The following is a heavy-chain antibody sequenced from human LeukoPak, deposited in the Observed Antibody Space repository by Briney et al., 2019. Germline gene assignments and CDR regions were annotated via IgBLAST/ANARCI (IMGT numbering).Heavy chain of an antibody. CDR3: ATDASIYDSRGYYYLW. V-gene: IGHV1-69*13. CDR1: GCTFSRYT. CDR2: IIPMFGRA. D-gene: IGHD3-22*01. Sequence: ASVKVSCKASGCTFSRYTISWVRQAPGQGLEWMGGIIPMFGRANYAQKFQGRLTITADESSTTAYMELSGLRSEDTAVYYCATDASIYDSRGYYYLWWGQGTLVTVSS. J-gene: IGHJ4*02.